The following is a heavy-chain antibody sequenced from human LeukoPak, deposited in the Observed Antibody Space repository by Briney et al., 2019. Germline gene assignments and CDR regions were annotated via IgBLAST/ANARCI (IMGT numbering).Heavy chain of an antibody. CDR3: AKPIQGPGYYYYYMDV. Sequence: LPGGSLRLSCAASGFTFSSYAMSWVRQAPGKGREWVSAISGSGGSTYYADSVKGRFTISRDNSKNPLYLQMNSLRAEDTAVYYCAKPIQGPGYYYYYMDVWGKGTTVTVSS. CDR2: ISGSGGST. V-gene: IGHV3-23*01. CDR1: GFTFSSYA. J-gene: IGHJ6*03.